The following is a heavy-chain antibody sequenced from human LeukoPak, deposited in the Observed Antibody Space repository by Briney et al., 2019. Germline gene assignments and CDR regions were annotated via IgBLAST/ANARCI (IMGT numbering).Heavy chain of an antibody. CDR3: ARQSHRSASCYGFDP. D-gene: IGHD2-2*01. Sequence: ASVKVSCKSSGYTFTSYDINWVRQATGQGLEWMGWMNPNSGNTGYAQKFQGRVTITRNTSISTAYMELSSLRSEDTAVYYCARQSHRSASCYGFDPWGQGTLVTVSS. J-gene: IGHJ5*02. CDR2: MNPNSGNT. CDR1: GYTFTSYD. V-gene: IGHV1-8*03.